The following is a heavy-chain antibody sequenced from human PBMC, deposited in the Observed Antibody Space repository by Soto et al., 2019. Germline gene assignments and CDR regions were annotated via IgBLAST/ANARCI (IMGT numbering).Heavy chain of an antibody. V-gene: IGHV4-31*03. CDR3: ARFVSRDYYDSSGYSLFDY. Sequence: SETLSLTCTVSGGSISSGGYYWSWIRQHPGKGLEWIGYIYYSGSTYYNPSLKSRVTISVDTSKNQFSLKLSSVPAADTAVYYCARFVSRDYYDSSGYSLFDYWGQGTLVTVSS. D-gene: IGHD3-22*01. J-gene: IGHJ4*02. CDR2: IYYSGST. CDR1: GGSISSGGYY.